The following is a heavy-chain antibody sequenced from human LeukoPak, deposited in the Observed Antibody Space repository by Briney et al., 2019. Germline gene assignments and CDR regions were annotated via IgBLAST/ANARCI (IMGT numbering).Heavy chain of an antibody. CDR3: ARASGYCSGGSCYSYAFDI. V-gene: IGHV4-34*01. CDR2: INHSGST. D-gene: IGHD2-15*01. Sequence: PSETLSLTCAVYGGSSSGYYWSWIRQPPGKGLEWIGEINHSGSTNYNPSLKSRVTISVDTSKNRFSLKLSSATAADTAVYYCARASGYCSGGSCYSYAFDIWGQGTMVTVSS. J-gene: IGHJ3*02. CDR1: GGSSSGYY.